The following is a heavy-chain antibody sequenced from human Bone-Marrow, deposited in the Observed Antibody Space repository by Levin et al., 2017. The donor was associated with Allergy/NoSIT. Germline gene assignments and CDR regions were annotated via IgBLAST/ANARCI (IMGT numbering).Heavy chain of an antibody. Sequence: PGGSLRLSCAASGFTFSDYYMYWVRQAPGKGLEWISYISSRGSIIYYADSVKGRFTISRDNAKNSLFLQMNSLRAEDTAVYYCAGLYWPPAWGQGTLVTVSS. CDR1: GFTFSDYY. D-gene: IGHD2-15*01. J-gene: IGHJ4*02. CDR2: ISSRGSII. CDR3: AGLYWPPA. V-gene: IGHV3-11*01.